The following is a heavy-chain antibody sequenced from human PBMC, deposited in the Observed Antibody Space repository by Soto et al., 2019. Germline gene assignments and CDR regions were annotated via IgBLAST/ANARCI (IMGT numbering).Heavy chain of an antibody. J-gene: IGHJ4*02. V-gene: IGHV3-30-3*01. CDR3: ARVHRLEYSSSYYFDY. CDR1: GFTFSSYA. Sequence: GSLRLSCAASGFTFSSYAMHWVRQAPGKGLEWVAVISYDGSNKYYADSVKGRFTISRDNSKNTLYLQMNSLRAEDTAVYYCARVHRLEYSSSYYFDYWGQGTLVTVSS. D-gene: IGHD6-6*01. CDR2: ISYDGSNK.